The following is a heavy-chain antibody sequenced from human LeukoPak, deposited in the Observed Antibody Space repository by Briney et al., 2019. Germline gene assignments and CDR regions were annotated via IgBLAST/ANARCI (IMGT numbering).Heavy chain of an antibody. CDR2: INPNSGGT. Sequence: ASVKVSCKASGYIFTGYYMHWVRQAPGQGLEWMGWINPNSGGTNYAQKFQGRVTMTRDTSISTAYMELSRLRSDDTAVYYCAREPIAAAVSYYYYYMDVWAKGPRSPSP. CDR1: GYIFTGYY. V-gene: IGHV1-2*02. CDR3: AREPIAAAVSYYYYYMDV. J-gene: IGHJ6*03. D-gene: IGHD6-13*01.